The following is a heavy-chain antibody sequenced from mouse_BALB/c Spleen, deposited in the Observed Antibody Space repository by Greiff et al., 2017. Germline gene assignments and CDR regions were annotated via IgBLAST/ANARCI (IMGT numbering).Heavy chain of an antibody. Sequence: EVKLVESGGGLVQPGGSRKLSCAASGFTFSSFGMHWVRQAPEKGLEWVAYISSGSSTIYYADTVKGRFTISRDNPKNTLFLQMTSLRSEDTAMYYCARGKYGNYDYFDYWGQGTTLTVSS. CDR3: ARGKYGNYDYFDY. D-gene: IGHD2-10*02. CDR1: GFTFSSFG. CDR2: ISSGSSTI. J-gene: IGHJ2*01. V-gene: IGHV5-17*02.